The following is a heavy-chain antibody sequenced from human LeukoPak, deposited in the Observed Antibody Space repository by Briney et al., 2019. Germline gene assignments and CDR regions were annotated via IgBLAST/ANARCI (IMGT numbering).Heavy chain of an antibody. Sequence: SETLSLTCTVSGTSISSHYWSWLRQTPGKGLEWIGYIRYVHNSGSTNYSPSLKSRVTISLDTSKNQFSLKLNSVTAADTAVYYCARAGNWNDLDYWGQGTLVTVSS. J-gene: IGHJ4*02. CDR3: ARAGNWNDLDY. V-gene: IGHV4-59*11. CDR1: GTSISSHY. D-gene: IGHD1-1*01. CDR2: IRYVHNSGST.